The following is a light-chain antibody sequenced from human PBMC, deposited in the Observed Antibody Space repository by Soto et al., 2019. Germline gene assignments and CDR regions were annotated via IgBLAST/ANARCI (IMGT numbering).Light chain of an antibody. CDR3: QHYNNYPT. J-gene: IGKJ2*01. CDR2: DAS. CDR1: QSVSNW. Sequence: DLQMTQSPSTLSASVGDRVTITCRASQSVSNWLAWYQQKPGKAPKFLIYDASSLQSGVPSRFSGSKSGTEFTLTISSLQPDDFATYYCQHYNNYPTFGQGTKLEIK. V-gene: IGKV1-5*01.